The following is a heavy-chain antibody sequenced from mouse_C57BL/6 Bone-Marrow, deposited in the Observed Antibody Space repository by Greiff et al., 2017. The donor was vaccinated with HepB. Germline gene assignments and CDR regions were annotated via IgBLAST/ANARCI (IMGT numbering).Heavy chain of an antibody. CDR3: TRRRIYDSAHYY. CDR2: IHPNSGST. V-gene: IGHV1-64*01. CDR1: GYTFTSYW. J-gene: IGHJ2*03. Sequence: QVQLKQPGAELVKPGASVKLSCKASGYTFTSYWMHWVKQRPGQGLEWIGMIHPNSGSTNYNEKFKSKATLTVDKSSSTAYMQLSSLTSEDSAVYYCTRRRIYDSAHYYWGRGTSITVSA. D-gene: IGHD2-3*01.